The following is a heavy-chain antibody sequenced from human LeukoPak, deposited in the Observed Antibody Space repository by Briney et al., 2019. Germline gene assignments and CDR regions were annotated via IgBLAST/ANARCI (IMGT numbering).Heavy chain of an antibody. CDR2: IRYDGSNK. CDR3: AKDDYGDYVPTY. D-gene: IGHD4-17*01. Sequence: GGSLRLSCAASGFTFSSYGMHWVRQAPGKGLEWVAFIRYDGSNKYYADSVKGRFTISRDNSKNTLYLQMNGLRAEDTAVYYCAKDDYGDYVPTYWGQGTLVTVSS. V-gene: IGHV3-30*02. CDR1: GFTFSSYG. J-gene: IGHJ4*02.